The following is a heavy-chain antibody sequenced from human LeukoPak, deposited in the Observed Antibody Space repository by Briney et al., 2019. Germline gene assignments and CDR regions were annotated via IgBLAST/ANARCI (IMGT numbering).Heavy chain of an antibody. Sequence: SQTLSLTCTVSGVSISSGDYHWNWIRQPPGRGLEWIGYISYSGNTYYNPSLKSRLTISLDTSRSQISLRLSSVTAADTAVYYCARAGITMVRGVKMGFDPWGQGTLVTVSS. V-gene: IGHV4-30-4*01. CDR3: ARAGITMVRGVKMGFDP. CDR2: ISYSGNT. J-gene: IGHJ5*02. CDR1: GVSISSGDYH. D-gene: IGHD3-10*01.